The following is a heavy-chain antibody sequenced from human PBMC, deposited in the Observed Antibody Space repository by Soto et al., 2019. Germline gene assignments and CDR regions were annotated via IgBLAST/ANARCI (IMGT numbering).Heavy chain of an antibody. Sequence: GESLKISCKGSGYSFTRYWIGWVRQMPGKGLEWMGIIYPGDSDTRYSPSFQGQVTISADKSISTAYLQWSSLKASDTAMYYCARIEYYGSGSRVYYYYGMDVWGQGTTVTVSS. V-gene: IGHV5-51*01. D-gene: IGHD3-10*01. J-gene: IGHJ6*02. CDR1: GYSFTRYW. CDR3: ARIEYYGSGSRVYYYYGMDV. CDR2: IYPGDSDT.